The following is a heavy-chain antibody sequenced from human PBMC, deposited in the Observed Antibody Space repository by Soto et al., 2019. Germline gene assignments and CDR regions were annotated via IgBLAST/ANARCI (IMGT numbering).Heavy chain of an antibody. J-gene: IGHJ4*02. D-gene: IGHD6-13*01. CDR1: GFTFSNAW. CDR3: TTDLIAAAGTLFDY. CDR2: IKSKTDGGTT. Sequence: EVQLVESGGGLVKPGGSLRLSCAASGFTFSNAWMSWVRQAPGKGLEWVGRIKSKTDGGTTDYAAPVKGRFTISRDDSKNTLYLQMNSLKTEDTAVYYCTTDLIAAAGTLFDYWGQGTLVTVSS. V-gene: IGHV3-15*01.